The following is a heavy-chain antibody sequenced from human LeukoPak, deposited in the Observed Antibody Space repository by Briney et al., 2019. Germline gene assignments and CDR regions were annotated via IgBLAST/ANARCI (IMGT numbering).Heavy chain of an antibody. J-gene: IGHJ6*03. Sequence: GGSLRLSCAASVFTVSSNYMSWVRQAPGKGREWVSTVYSGGSTYYADSVKGRFTISRDNSKNTLYLQMNSLRGEDTAVYYCARTGYSSSSGWAYYYYYMDVWGNGTTVTVSS. CDR3: ARTGYSSSSGWAYYYYYMDV. CDR1: VFTVSSNY. V-gene: IGHV3-53*01. D-gene: IGHD6-6*01. CDR2: VYSGGST.